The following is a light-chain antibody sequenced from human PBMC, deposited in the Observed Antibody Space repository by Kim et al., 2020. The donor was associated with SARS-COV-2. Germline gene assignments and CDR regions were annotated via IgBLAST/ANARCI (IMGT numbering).Light chain of an antibody. V-gene: IGLV3-1*01. J-gene: IGLJ2*01. CDR3: QTWDTSAVV. CDR1: KLGDEY. CDR2: QDT. Sequence: SYELTQPPSVSVSPGQTASITCSGDKLGDEYASWYQHKPGQSPVLVLYQDTKRHSGIPERFSGSKSGNTATLTIGGTPAMDEADYYCQTWDTSAVVFGGGTQLTVL.